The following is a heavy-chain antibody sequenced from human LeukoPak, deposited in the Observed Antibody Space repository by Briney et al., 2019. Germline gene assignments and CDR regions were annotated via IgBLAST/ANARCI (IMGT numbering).Heavy chain of an antibody. CDR1: GYSISSGYY. CDR3: ARRAPYYYMDV. CDR2: IDHSGST. V-gene: IGHV4-38-2*02. Sequence: SETLSLTCTVSGYSISSGYYWGWIRQPPGKGLEWTGSIDHSGSTYYNPSLKSRITISVDTSKNQFSLKLSSVTAADTAVYYCARRAPYYYMDVWGKGTTVTISS. J-gene: IGHJ6*03.